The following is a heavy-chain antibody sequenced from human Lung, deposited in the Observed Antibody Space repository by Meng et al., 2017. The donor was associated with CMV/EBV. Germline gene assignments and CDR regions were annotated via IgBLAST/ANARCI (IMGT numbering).Heavy chain of an antibody. CDR1: GFTFNNYA. D-gene: IGHD2-2*01. Sequence: GGSLRLXCAASGFTFNNYAMHWVRQAPGKGLQWVAVVSYDGNNKYYADSVKGRFTISRDNSKNTLDLQMNSLRAEDTAMYYCAKKGPYCSSTSCPPDAFDIWGQGTMVTVSS. J-gene: IGHJ3*02. CDR3: AKKGPYCSSTSCPPDAFDI. V-gene: IGHV3-30-3*02. CDR2: VSYDGNNK.